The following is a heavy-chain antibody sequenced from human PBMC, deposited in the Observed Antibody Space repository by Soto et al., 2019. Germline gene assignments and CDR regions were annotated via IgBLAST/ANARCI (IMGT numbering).Heavy chain of an antibody. Sequence: SETLSLTCTVSGGSISSGGYYWSWIRQHPGKGLEWIGYIYYSGSTYYNPSLKSRVTISVDTSKNQFSLKLSSVTAADTAVYYCARDRVVVAATPGYYYGMDVWGLGTTVTVSS. D-gene: IGHD2-15*01. CDR3: ARDRVVVAATPGYYYGMDV. CDR2: IYYSGST. V-gene: IGHV4-31*03. J-gene: IGHJ6*02. CDR1: GGSISSGGYY.